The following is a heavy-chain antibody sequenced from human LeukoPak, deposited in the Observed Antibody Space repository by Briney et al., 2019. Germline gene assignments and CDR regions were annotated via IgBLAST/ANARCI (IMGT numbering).Heavy chain of an antibody. D-gene: IGHD1-14*01. J-gene: IGHJ3*02. V-gene: IGHV4-59*01. CDR3: ARDAEENAFDI. Sequence: PSETLSLTCTVSGGSISSYYWSWIRQPPGKGLEWIGYIYYSGSTNYNPSLKSRVTISVDTSKNQFSLKLSSVTAADTAVYYRARDAEENAFDIWGQGTMVTVSS. CDR2: IYYSGST. CDR1: GGSISSYY.